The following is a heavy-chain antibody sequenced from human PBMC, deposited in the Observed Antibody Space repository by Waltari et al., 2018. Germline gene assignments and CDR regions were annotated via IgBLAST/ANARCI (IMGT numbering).Heavy chain of an antibody. D-gene: IGHD3-16*01. Sequence: STYYNPSLKSRVTISVDTSKNQFSLKLSSVTAADTAVYYCASQILGPENYYYYYMDVWGKGTTVTVSS. CDR2: ST. CDR3: ASQILGPENYYYYYMDV. J-gene: IGHJ6*03. V-gene: IGHV4-30-2*05.